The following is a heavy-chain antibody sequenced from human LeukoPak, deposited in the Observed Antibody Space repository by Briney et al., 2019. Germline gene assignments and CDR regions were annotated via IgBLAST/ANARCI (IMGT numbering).Heavy chain of an antibody. CDR2: LYSVGST. Sequence: PGGSLRLSCEVSGFIVSENYMSWVRQAPGKGPEWVSVLYSVGSTSYADSVKGRFTISRDNSKNTLYLQMNSLRDEDMAIYYCAKDRAPRAAAYYFDCWGQGTLVTVSS. J-gene: IGHJ4*02. D-gene: IGHD6-13*01. CDR3: AKDRAPRAAAYYFDC. V-gene: IGHV3-66*01. CDR1: GFIVSENY.